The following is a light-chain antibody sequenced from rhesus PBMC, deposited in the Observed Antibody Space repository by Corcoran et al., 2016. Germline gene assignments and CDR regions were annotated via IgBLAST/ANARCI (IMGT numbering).Light chain of an antibody. J-gene: IGKJ1*01. CDR1: QSISSW. Sequence: DIQMTQSPSSLSASVGDTVTITCRASQSISSWLDWYQQKPGKAPKVLIYKASSLQSGVPSRFSGSGSGTDFTLTITSLQPEDFATYYCLQYDTNPRTFGQGTKVEIK. V-gene: IGKV1-22*01. CDR2: KAS. CDR3: LQYDTNPRT.